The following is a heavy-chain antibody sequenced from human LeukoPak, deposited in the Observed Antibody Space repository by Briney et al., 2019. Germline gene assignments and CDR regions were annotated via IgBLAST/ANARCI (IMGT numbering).Heavy chain of an antibody. Sequence: PSETLSLTCTVSGGSISNYYWSWIRQPPGKGLEWIGYIYYSGTTNYNPSLKSRVTMSVDTSKNQFSLKLSSVTAADSAVYYCARVLGYCSGGSCSGWFDPWGQGTLVTVSS. CDR2: IYYSGTT. CDR3: ARVLGYCSGGSCSGWFDP. V-gene: IGHV4-59*01. D-gene: IGHD2-15*01. J-gene: IGHJ5*02. CDR1: GGSISNYY.